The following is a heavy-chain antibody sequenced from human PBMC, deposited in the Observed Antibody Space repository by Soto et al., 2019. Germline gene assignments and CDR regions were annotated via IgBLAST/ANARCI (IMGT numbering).Heavy chain of an antibody. CDR1: GFTFDSYA. D-gene: IGHD3-3*01. J-gene: IGHJ3*01. CDR3: ANDTVGGYSFWSGYYSDGLDV. Sequence: EVKLLESGGGLAQPGGSLRLSCVGSGFTFDSYAISWVRQAPGEGLQWIAAISGSADGTDYAHSVRGRFTISRDNAKKTVHLQMDSLRVEDTAVYFCANDTVGGYSFWSGYYSDGLDVWGQGTLVTVS. CDR2: ISGSADGT. V-gene: IGHV3-23*01.